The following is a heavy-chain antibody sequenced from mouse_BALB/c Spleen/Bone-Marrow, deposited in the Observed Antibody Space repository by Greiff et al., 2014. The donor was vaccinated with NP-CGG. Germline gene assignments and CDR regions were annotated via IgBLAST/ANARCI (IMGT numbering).Heavy chain of an antibody. V-gene: IGHV5-17*02. Sequence: EVQVVESGGGLVQPGGSRKLSCAASGFTFSSFGIHWVRQAPEKGLEWVAYISSDSSTIYYADTVKGRFTISRDNPKNTLFLQMTSLRSEDTAMYYCARSNYVGYYAMDYWGQGTLVTVSS. CDR2: ISSDSSTI. J-gene: IGHJ4*01. CDR1: GFTFSSFG. D-gene: IGHD1-1*01. CDR3: ARSNYVGYYAMDY.